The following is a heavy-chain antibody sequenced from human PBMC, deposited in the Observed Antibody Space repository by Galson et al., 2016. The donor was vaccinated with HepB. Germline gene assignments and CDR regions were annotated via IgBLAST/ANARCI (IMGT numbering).Heavy chain of an antibody. CDR3: NLEV. CDR1: GFTFSNAW. J-gene: IGHJ6*02. V-gene: IGHV3-15*01. CDR2: IKSKTDGGTT. Sequence: SLRLSCAASGFTFSNAWMSWVRQAPGKGLEWVGRIKSKTDGGTTDYAAPVKGRFTISRDDSKNTVYWQMNSLKIEDKAVYYCNLEVWGQGTPVTVSS.